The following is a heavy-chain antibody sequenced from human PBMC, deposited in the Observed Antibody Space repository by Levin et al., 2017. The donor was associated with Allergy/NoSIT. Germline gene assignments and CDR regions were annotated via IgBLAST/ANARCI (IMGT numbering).Heavy chain of an antibody. CDR1: GFTFSDYY. J-gene: IGHJ6*02. Sequence: PGGSLRLSCAASGFTFSDYYMSWIRQAPGKGLEWVSYISSSGSTIYYADSVKGRFTISRDNAKNSLYLQMNSLRAEDTAVYYCARDTLHSSGWIRVYYGMDVWGQGTTVTVSS. V-gene: IGHV3-11*01. CDR2: ISSSGSTI. CDR3: ARDTLHSSGWIRVYYGMDV. D-gene: IGHD6-19*01.